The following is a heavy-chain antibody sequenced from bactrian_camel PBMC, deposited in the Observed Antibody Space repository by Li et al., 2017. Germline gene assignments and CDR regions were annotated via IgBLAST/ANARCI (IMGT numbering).Heavy chain of an antibody. CDR1: GFTFSIHA. Sequence: VQPVESGGGSVQPGGSLRLSCAASGFTFSIHAMSWVRQAPGKGLEWVSSIFGRNGSTVYADSVKDRFTISADNAKSTLYVQMNSLKPEDTAMYYCAADRLGDYCSGSSGYWGQGTQVTVS. J-gene: IGHJ6*01. V-gene: IGHV3S2*01. CDR2: IFGRNGST. D-gene: IGHD3*01. CDR3: AADRLGDYCSGSSGY.